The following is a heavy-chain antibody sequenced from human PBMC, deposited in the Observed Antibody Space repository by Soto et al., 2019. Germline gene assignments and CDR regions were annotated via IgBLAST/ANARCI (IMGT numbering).Heavy chain of an antibody. V-gene: IGHV4-4*07. CDR3: ARDLNGFSKRPPNWFDP. CDR1: GGSISSYY. Sequence: SETLSLTCTVSGGSISSYYWSWIRQPAGKGLEWIGRIYTSGSTNYNPSLKSRVTMSVDTSKNQFSLKLSSVTAADTAVYYCARDLNGFSKRPPNWFDPWAREPWSPSPQ. J-gene: IGHJ5*02. CDR2: IYTSGST. D-gene: IGHD4-4*01.